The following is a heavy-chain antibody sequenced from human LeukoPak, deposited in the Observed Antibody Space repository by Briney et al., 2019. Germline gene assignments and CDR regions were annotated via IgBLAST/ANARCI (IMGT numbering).Heavy chain of an antibody. CDR3: ATRPYYDFWSGQLY. CDR1: GYTLTELS. J-gene: IGHJ4*02. D-gene: IGHD3-3*01. V-gene: IGHV1-24*01. Sequence: ASVKVSCKVSGYTLTELSMHWVRQAPGKGLEWMGGFDPEDGETIYAQKFQGRVTMTEDTSTDTAYMELSSLRSEDTAVYYCATRPYYDFWSGQLYWGQGTLVTVSS. CDR2: FDPEDGET.